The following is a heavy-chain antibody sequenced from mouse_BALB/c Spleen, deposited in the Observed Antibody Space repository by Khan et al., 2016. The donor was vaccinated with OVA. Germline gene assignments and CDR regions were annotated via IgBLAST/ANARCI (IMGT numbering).Heavy chain of an antibody. CDR2: INPSNGYT. D-gene: IGHD2-12*01. CDR3: IRDEAYHKNGGWFTY. Sequence: QVQLKQSGAELVRPGASVKMSCKASGYTFTSYTIHWIKERPGQGLEWIGNINPSNGYTNYNQKFKDKATLTTDKSSTTAYLQLSSLTSDDSAVYSCIRDEAYHKNGGWFTYWGQGTLVTVSA. V-gene: IGHV1-4*01. J-gene: IGHJ3*01. CDR1: GYTFTSYT.